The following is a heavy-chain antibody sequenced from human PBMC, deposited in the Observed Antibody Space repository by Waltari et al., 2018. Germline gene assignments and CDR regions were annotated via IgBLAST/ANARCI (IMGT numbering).Heavy chain of an antibody. J-gene: IGHJ6*02. Sequence: EVQLLESGGGLEQPGGSLRLPCEAAGFTCSNYARGWVRQASGKGLEWFSAISSSGGTTTDADSAKGLFTISSDNSKSTLYLQMNSPRAEDTAVYYCVKWAENILTNYYFYYGMDVWGQGTTVTVSS. CDR3: VKWAENILTNYYFYYGMDV. CDR2: ISSSGGTT. V-gene: IGHV3-23*01. D-gene: IGHD3-9*01. CDR1: GFTCSNYA.